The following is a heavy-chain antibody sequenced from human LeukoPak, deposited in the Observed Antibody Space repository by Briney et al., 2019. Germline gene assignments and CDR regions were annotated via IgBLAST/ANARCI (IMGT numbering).Heavy chain of an antibody. D-gene: IGHD6-19*01. Sequence: SETLSLTCAVSGGSISSYYWSWIRQPPGKGLEWIGDIYYSGSTNYNPSLKSRVTISVDTSKNQFSLKLSSVTAADTAVYYCARQKKSIAVAGSWFDPWGQGTLVTVSS. V-gene: IGHV4-59*08. CDR2: IYYSGST. CDR1: GGSISSYY. CDR3: ARQKKSIAVAGSWFDP. J-gene: IGHJ5*02.